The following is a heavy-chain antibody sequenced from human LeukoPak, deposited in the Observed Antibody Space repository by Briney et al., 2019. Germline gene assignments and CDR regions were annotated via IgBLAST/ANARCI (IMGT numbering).Heavy chain of an antibody. J-gene: IGHJ6*02. CDR3: ARDGAGGSYSVYYYGMDV. D-gene: IGHD1-26*01. CDR1: GFTFSSYA. V-gene: IGHV3-30-3*01. Sequence: GGSLRLSCAASGFTFSSYAMHWVRQAPGKGLEWVAVISYDGSNKYYADSVKGRFTISRDNSKNTLYLQMNSPRAEDTAVYYCARDGAGGSYSVYYYGMDVWGQGTTVTVSS. CDR2: ISYDGSNK.